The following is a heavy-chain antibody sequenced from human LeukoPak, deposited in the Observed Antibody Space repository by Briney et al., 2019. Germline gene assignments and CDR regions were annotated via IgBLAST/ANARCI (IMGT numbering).Heavy chain of an antibody. V-gene: IGHV3-30-3*01. CDR2: ISSDGSNK. Sequence: GGSLRLSCAASGFTFSSYAMHWVRQAPGKGLEWVALISSDGSNKHSGDSVKGRFIICRDNCKNTLYLQMNSLRTEDTAVSYCVKDGDYPNLYYFDYWGQGTLVTVSS. CDR3: VKDGDYPNLYYFDY. D-gene: IGHD4-17*01. CDR1: GFTFSSYA. J-gene: IGHJ4*02.